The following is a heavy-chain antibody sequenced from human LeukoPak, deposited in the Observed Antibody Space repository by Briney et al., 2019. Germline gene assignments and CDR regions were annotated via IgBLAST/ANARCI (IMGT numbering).Heavy chain of an antibody. Sequence: NPSETLSLTCTVSGGSINNYYWSWVRQLPGKGLEWIGYIYTSGSTNYSPSLKSRVSISLDTSKNQFSLNLSSVTAADTAVYFCARHPRPTIHWYFDLWGRGTLVTVSS. CDR1: GGSINNYY. D-gene: IGHD3-3*01. CDR2: IYTSGST. J-gene: IGHJ2*01. CDR3: ARHPRPTIHWYFDL. V-gene: IGHV4-4*09.